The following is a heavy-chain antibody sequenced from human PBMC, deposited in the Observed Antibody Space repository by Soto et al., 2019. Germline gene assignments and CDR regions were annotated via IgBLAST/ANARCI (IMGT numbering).Heavy chain of an antibody. J-gene: IGHJ6*02. V-gene: IGHV3-7*01. Sequence: GGSLRLSCAASGFTFSSYWMSWVRQAPGKGLEWVANIKQDGSEKYYVDSVKGRFTISRDNAKNSLYLQMNSLRAEDSAVYYWARAYRYSGSYSRYYYYYGMDVWGQGTTVTVSS. CDR1: GFTFSSYW. CDR2: IKQDGSEK. CDR3: ARAYRYSGSYSRYYYYYGMDV. D-gene: IGHD1-26*01.